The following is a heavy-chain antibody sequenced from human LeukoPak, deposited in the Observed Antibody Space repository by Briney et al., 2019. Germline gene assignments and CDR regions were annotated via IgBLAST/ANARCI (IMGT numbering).Heavy chain of an antibody. CDR2: IKQDGREK. CDR1: GCTLNTYW. V-gene: IGHV3-7*01. D-gene: IGHD2-15*01. Sequence: GGSLRLSCAASGCTLNTYWMTWVRQAPGKGLEGVANIKQDGREKYYEDSVKGRFTISRDNAKNSLFLQMDSLRAEDTAVYYCARELTTQTKASCSGGNCLGYFDYCGQGTLVTVSS. CDR3: ARELTTQTKASCSGGNCLGYFDY. J-gene: IGHJ4*02.